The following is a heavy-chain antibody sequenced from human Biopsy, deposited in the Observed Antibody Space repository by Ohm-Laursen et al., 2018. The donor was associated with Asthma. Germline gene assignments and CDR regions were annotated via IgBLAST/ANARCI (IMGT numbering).Heavy chain of an antibody. CDR2: INWNGGST. Sequence: SLRLSCAASGFTVSSDHMFWVRQAPGKGLDWVSGINWNGGSTGYADSVKDRFTISRDNAKNSLYLQMNSLRAEDTALYHCGRDMGGFGSGWFPVEFWGQGTLVTVSS. V-gene: IGHV3-20*01. CDR1: GFTVSSDH. J-gene: IGHJ4*02. D-gene: IGHD6-19*01. CDR3: GRDMGGFGSGWFPVEF.